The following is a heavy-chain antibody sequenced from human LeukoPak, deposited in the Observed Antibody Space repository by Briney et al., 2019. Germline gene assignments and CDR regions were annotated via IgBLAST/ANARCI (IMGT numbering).Heavy chain of an antibody. D-gene: IGHD6-19*01. CDR3: AREKYSSGPMDV. Sequence: ASLKVSCKASGYTFTSYGITWVRQAPGQGLEWMGWISAYNDNTNYAQKLQRRVTMTTDTSTSRAYMALRSLRSAGTAVYYCAREKYSSGPMDVWGKGTTVTVSS. CDR1: GYTFTSYG. V-gene: IGHV1-18*01. J-gene: IGHJ6*03. CDR2: ISAYNDNT.